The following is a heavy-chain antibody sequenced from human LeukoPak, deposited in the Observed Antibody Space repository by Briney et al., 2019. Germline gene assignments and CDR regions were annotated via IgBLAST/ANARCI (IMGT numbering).Heavy chain of an antibody. Sequence: SETLSLTCTVSGDSITGYYWGWIRQPPGKGLEWIGNIYYTGNTYYNPSLKSRVTISVDTSKNQFSLKLSSVTAADTAVYYCARQMVRGVASVAFDIWGQGTMVTVSS. CDR2: IYYTGNT. V-gene: IGHV4-39*01. J-gene: IGHJ3*02. CDR3: ARQMVRGVASVAFDI. D-gene: IGHD3-10*01. CDR1: GDSITGYY.